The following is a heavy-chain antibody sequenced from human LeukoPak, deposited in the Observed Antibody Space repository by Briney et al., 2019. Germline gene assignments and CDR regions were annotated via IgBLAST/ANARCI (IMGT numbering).Heavy chain of an antibody. CDR3: ARGRSTGYPYYFEY. D-gene: IGHD5-12*01. V-gene: IGHV1-8*03. J-gene: IGHJ4*02. Sequence: ASVKVSFKSSGYTFTSYDINWVRQATGQGLEWMGWMNPNSGSTGYAQKFQGRVTITRNTSISTAYMELSGLRSEDTAVYYCARGRSTGYPYYFEYWGQGTLVTVSS. CDR1: GYTFTSYD. CDR2: MNPNSGST.